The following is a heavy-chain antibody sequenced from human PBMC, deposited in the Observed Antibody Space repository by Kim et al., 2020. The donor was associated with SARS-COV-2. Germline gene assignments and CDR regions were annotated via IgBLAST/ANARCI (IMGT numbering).Heavy chain of an antibody. Sequence: ASVKVSCKASGYTFTSYAMNWVRQAPGQGLEWMGWINTNTGNPTYAQGFTGRFVFSLDTSVSTAYLQISSLKAEDTAMYYCARGVDWLPYYYYGMDVWGQGTTVTVSS. CDR3: ARGVDWLPYYYYGMDV. CDR1: GYTFTSYA. D-gene: IGHD3-9*01. CDR2: INTNTGNP. V-gene: IGHV7-4-1*02. J-gene: IGHJ6*02.